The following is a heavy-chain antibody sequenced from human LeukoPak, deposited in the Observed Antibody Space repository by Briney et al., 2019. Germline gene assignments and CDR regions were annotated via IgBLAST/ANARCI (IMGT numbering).Heavy chain of an antibody. CDR1: GFTFSSYG. CDR3: AKDSGYDSALFDY. V-gene: IGHV3-33*06. D-gene: IGHD5-12*01. Sequence: GGSLRLSCAASGFTFSSYGMHWVRQAPGKGLEWVAVIWYDGSNKYYADSAKGRFTISRDNSKNTLYLQMNSLRAEDTAVYYCAKDSGYDSALFDYWGQGTLVTVSS. CDR2: IWYDGSNK. J-gene: IGHJ4*02.